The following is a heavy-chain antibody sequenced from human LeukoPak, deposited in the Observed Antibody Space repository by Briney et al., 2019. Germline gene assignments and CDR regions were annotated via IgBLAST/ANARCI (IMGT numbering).Heavy chain of an antibody. D-gene: IGHD3-22*01. J-gene: IGHJ4*02. CDR2: IYPGDSDT. CDR1: GYSFTSYW. V-gene: IGHV5-51*01. CDR3: ARTYYYDSSGYYHWGFDY. Sequence: PGESLKISCKGSGYSFTSYWIGWVRQMPGKGLEWMGIIYPGDSDTRYSPSFQGQVTISADKSISTAYLQWSSLKASDTAIYYCARTYYYDSSGYYHWGFDYWGQGTLVTVSS.